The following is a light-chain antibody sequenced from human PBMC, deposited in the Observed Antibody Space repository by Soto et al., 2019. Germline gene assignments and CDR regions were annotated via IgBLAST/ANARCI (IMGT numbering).Light chain of an antibody. J-gene: IGKJ1*01. CDR3: QQYGYSPPWT. CDR2: DAS. Sequence: EIVLTQSPATLSLSPGERATLSCRASQSISSTYLAWYHQRPGQAPRLLIYDASTRATGIPDRFSGTGSGTDFTLTISGLESEDLGVYFCQQYGYSPPWTFGQGTKVEI. CDR1: QSISSTY. V-gene: IGKV3-20*01.